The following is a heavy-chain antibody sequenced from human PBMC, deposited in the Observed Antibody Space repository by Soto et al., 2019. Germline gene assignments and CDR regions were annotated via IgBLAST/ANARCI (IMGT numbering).Heavy chain of an antibody. CDR2: ISYDGSNK. J-gene: IGHJ6*02. V-gene: IGHV3-30-3*01. CDR1: GFTFSSYA. D-gene: IGHD4-17*01. Sequence: QVQLVESGGGVVQPGRSLRLSCAASGFTFSSYAMHWVRQAPGKGLEWVAVISYDGSNKYYADSVKGRFTISRDNSKNPLYLQMNSLRAEDTAVYYCARGGEWWTTVTTPYYYNGMDVWGQGTTVTVSS. CDR3: ARGGEWWTTVTTPYYYNGMDV.